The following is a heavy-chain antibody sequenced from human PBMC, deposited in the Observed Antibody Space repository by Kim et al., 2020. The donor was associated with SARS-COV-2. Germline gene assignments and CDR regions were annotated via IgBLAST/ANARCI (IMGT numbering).Heavy chain of an antibody. CDR2: ISGSGDNT. V-gene: IGHV3-23*01. CDR3: AKSTFDIVVVPAAPDLDY. Sequence: GWSLRLSCAASGFTFSSYAMSWVRQAPGKGLEWVSVISGSGDNTCYADSVKGRFTISRDNSKNTLYLQMNSLRAEDTAVYYCAKSTFDIVVVPAAPDLDYWGQGTLVTVSS. J-gene: IGHJ4*02. CDR1: GFTFSSYA. D-gene: IGHD2-2*01.